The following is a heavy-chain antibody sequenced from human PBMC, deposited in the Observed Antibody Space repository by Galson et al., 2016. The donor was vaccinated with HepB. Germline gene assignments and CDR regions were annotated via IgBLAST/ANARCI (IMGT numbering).Heavy chain of an antibody. V-gene: IGHV3-23*01. J-gene: IGHJ4*02. CDR2: VSYSGGST. Sequence: SLRLSCAASGFTFSNYGVSWVRQAPGKGLEWVSTVSYSGGSTSYADSVKGRFTISRDNSKNTLYLQMNSLRAEDTAIYYCANQHTTGWYSCLTHWGQGTLVTVSS. CDR1: GFTFSNYG. CDR3: ANQHTTGWYSCLTH. D-gene: IGHD6-19*01.